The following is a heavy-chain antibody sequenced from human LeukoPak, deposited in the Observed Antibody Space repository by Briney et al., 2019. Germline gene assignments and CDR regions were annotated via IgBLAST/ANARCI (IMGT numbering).Heavy chain of an antibody. Sequence: SETLSLTCAVYGGSFSGYYWSWIRQPPGKGLEWIGEINHSGSTNYNPSLKSRVTISVDTSKNQFSLKLSSVTAADTAVYYCARASPPYDYVWGSYRSRGAFDYGGQGTLVTVSS. CDR2: INHSGST. V-gene: IGHV4-34*01. D-gene: IGHD3-16*02. J-gene: IGHJ4*02. CDR3: ARASPPYDYVWGSYRSRGAFDY. CDR1: GGSFSGYY.